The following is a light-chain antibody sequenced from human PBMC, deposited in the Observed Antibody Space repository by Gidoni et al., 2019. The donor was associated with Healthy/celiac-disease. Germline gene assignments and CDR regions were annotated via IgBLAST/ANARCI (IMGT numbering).Light chain of an antibody. J-gene: IGLJ2*01. V-gene: IGLV3-19*01. Sequence: SSELTQDPAVSVALGQTVRITCQGDSLRSYYARWYQQKPGQAPVLVIYGKNNRPPGIPDRFSGSSSGNTASLTITGAQAEDEADDYCNARDSSGNHLVFGGGTKLTVL. CDR1: SLRSYY. CDR2: GKN. CDR3: NARDSSGNHLV.